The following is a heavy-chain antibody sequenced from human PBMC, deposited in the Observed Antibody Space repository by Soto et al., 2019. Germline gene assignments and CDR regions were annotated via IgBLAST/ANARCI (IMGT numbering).Heavy chain of an antibody. CDR1: GGTLSDHG. V-gene: IGHV1-69*06. CDR2: TIPVFNTA. D-gene: IGHD3-10*01. J-gene: IGHJ3*02. CDR3: ARGVYGSGNYYTGPSAFDI. Sequence: QVQLEQSGAEVKKPGSSVKVSCKASGGTLSDHGVAWLRQAPGQGLEWMGGTIPVFNTAKYAQKFQGRVTVPGDKFTNIAYMELSSLRSEDTAFYFCARGVYGSGNYYTGPSAFDIWGQGTMVIVSS.